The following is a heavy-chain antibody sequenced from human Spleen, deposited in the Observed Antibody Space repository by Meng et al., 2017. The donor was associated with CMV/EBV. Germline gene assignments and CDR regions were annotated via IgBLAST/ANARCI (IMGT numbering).Heavy chain of an antibody. D-gene: IGHD7-27*01. CDR3: VRETKWGDYYYGMDV. V-gene: IGHV3-7*01. CDR2: IKQDGSEK. CDR1: GFTFSGYW. Sequence: GESLKISCAASGFTFSGYWMSWVRQAPGKGLEWVANIKQDGSEKNYVDSVKGRFIIPRDNAKSSLYLQMNSLRVEDTAVYYCVRETKWGDYYYGMDVWGQGTTVTVS. J-gene: IGHJ6*02.